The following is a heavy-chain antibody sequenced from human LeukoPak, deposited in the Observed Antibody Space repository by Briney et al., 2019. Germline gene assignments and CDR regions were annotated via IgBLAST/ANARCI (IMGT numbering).Heavy chain of an antibody. D-gene: IGHD3-22*01. CDR3: ARVHYYDSSGYSD. J-gene: IGHJ4*02. CDR2: MNPNSGNT. V-gene: IGHV1-8*02. CDR1: GYTFTSYY. Sequence: ASVKVSCKASGYTFTSYYMHWVRQATGQGLEWMGWMNPNSGNTGYAQKFQGRVTMTRNTSISTAYMELSSLRSEDTAVYYCARVHYYDSSGYSDWGQGTLVTVSS.